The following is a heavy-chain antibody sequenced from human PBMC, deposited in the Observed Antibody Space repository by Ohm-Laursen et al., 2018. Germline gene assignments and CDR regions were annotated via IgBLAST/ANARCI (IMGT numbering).Heavy chain of an antibody. J-gene: IGHJ4*02. CDR1: GGSISSYY. D-gene: IGHD3-22*01. CDR2: IYYSGGT. Sequence: GTLSLTCTVSGGSISSYYWSWIRQSPGKGLEWIAYIYYSGGTNYNPSLKSRVTISVDTSKNQVSLNLSSVTAADTAVYYCAGGRYYYDSSGYYWGQGTLVTVSS. CDR3: AGGRYYYDSSGYY. V-gene: IGHV4-59*01.